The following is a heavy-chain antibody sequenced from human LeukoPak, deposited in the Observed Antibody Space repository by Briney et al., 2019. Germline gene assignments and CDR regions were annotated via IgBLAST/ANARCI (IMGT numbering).Heavy chain of an antibody. J-gene: IGHJ4*02. CDR2: INHRGST. V-gene: IGHV4-34*01. D-gene: IGHD6-6*01. CDR1: GGSFSDYY. Sequence: SEALSLTCAVYGGSFSDYYWTWIRQPPGKGLEWIGEINHRGSTSYNPSLKSRDTISVDKSNNQFSLKLTSVTAADTAVYYCVRGGIAARLRDWGQGTLVTVSS. CDR3: VRGGIAARLRD.